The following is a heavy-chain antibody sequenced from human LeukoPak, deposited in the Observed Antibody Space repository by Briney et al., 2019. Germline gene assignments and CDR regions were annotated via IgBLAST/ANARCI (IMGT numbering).Heavy chain of an antibody. Sequence: ASVKVSCKASGYTFTSYGISWVRQAPGQGLEWMGWISAYNGNTNYAQKLQGRVTMTTDTSTSTAYMELRSLRSDDTAVYYCARAPGYCSGGSCYGREVGYWGQGTLVTVSS. CDR3: ARAPGYCSGGSCYGREVGY. CDR2: ISAYNGNT. V-gene: IGHV1-18*01. CDR1: GYTFTSYG. D-gene: IGHD2-15*01. J-gene: IGHJ4*02.